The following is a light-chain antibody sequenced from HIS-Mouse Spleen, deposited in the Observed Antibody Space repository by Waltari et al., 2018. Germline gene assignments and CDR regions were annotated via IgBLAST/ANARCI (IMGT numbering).Light chain of an antibody. CDR3: CSYAGSSTLV. Sequence: QSALTQPASVSGSPGQSITISCTGTSSDVGSYNLVSEYQQHPGKAPKLMIYEGSKRPSGFSNRFSGSKSGNTASLTISGLQAEDEADYYCCSYAGSSTLVFGGGTKLTVL. CDR1: SSDVGSYNL. CDR2: EGS. V-gene: IGLV2-23*01. J-gene: IGLJ3*02.